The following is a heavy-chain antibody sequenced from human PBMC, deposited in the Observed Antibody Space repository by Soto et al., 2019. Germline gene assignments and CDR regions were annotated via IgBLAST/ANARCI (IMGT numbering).Heavy chain of an antibody. D-gene: IGHD3-22*01. CDR3: ARAPTYSRLGDH. Sequence: QVELVQSGGEVKKPGASVKVSCKASGYTFTSHGISWVRQAPGQGLEWVGWINPNNDNSVSAQKFQDRVTLTTDTTTRTVYIELRSLNFDEPGFYYRARAPTYSRLGDHWGQGTLVTVAS. V-gene: IGHV1-18*04. CDR2: INPNNDNS. J-gene: IGHJ4*02. CDR1: GYTFTSHG.